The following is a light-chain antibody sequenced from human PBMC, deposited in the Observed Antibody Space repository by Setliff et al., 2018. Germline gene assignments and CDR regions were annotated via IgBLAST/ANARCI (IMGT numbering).Light chain of an antibody. V-gene: IGLV2-8*01. CDR1: SSDVGGYNY. Sequence: QSALSQPPSASGSPGQSVTISCTGTSSDVGGYNYVSWYQQHPGKAPKLMIYAVSKRPSSVPDRFSGSKSGNTASLTVSGLQAEDEADYYCSSYAGGNTYVLFGGGTKVTVL. CDR3: SSYAGGNTYVL. CDR2: AVS. J-gene: IGLJ2*01.